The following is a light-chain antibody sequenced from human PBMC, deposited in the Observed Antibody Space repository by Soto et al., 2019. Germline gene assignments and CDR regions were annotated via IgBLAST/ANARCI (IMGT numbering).Light chain of an antibody. Sequence: DIQMTQSPSTLSVSVGDRVTITCRASQSIRNLLAWYQQKPGKAPEVLIYDASSLRSGVPSRFSGGGSGTEFTLTISILQPDDFATYYCQQYKSYATFGQGTRLEIK. CDR1: QSIRNL. J-gene: IGKJ5*01. V-gene: IGKV1-5*01. CDR2: DAS. CDR3: QQYKSYAT.